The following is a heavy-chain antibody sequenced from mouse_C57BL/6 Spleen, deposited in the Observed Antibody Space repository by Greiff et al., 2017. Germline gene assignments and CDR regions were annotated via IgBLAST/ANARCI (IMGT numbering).Heavy chain of an antibody. Sequence: QVQLQQSGAELVRPGTSVKVSCKASGYAFTNYLIEWVKQRPGQGLEWIGVINPGSGGTNYNEKFKGKATLTADKSSSTAYMQLSSLTSEDSAVYFCAREGSLITTDLYYFDYWGQGTTLTVSS. V-gene: IGHV1-54*01. D-gene: IGHD1-1*01. CDR2: INPGSGGT. J-gene: IGHJ2*01. CDR3: AREGSLITTDLYYFDY. CDR1: GYAFTNYL.